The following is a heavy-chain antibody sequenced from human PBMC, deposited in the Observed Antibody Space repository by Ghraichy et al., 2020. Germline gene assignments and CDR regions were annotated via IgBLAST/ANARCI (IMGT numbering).Heavy chain of an antibody. CDR3: AKGGYCRGGHCYPEY. V-gene: IGHV3-23*01. D-gene: IGHD2-15*01. CDR1: GFTFSSYP. Sequence: GGSLRLSCAASGFTFSSYPMNWFRQAPGKGLEWVSGISGSGRTTYYADSVKGRFTISRDNSKNTVYMQMNSLRAEDTAVYYIAKGGYCRGGHCYPEYWGQGALVTVSS. J-gene: IGHJ4*02. CDR2: ISGSGRTT.